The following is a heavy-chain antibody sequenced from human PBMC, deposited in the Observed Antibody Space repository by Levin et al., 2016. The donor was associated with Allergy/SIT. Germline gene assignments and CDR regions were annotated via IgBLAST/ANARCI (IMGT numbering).Heavy chain of an antibody. V-gene: IGHV1-2*02. CDR2: INPNSGDT. CDR3: AKIIVFDRDY. Sequence: WVRQAPGQGLEWMGWINPNSGDTNYAQKFQGRVTMTRDTSISTAYMELSRLRSDDTAVYYCAKIIVFDRDYWGQGTLVTVSS. D-gene: IGHD2/OR15-2a*01. J-gene: IGHJ4*02.